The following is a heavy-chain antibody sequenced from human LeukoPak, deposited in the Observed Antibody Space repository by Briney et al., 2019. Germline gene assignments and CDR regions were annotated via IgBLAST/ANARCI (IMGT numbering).Heavy chain of an antibody. J-gene: IGHJ3*02. Sequence: GGSLRLSCAASGFTFSSYGMHWVRQAPGKGLEWVAVISYDGSKEYYADSVKGRFTISRDNSKNTLYLQMNSLRAEDTAVYYCANEPRLTGKDAFDIWGQGTMVTVSS. CDR1: GFTFSSYG. V-gene: IGHV3-30*18. CDR2: ISYDGSKE. D-gene: IGHD7-27*01. CDR3: ANEPRLTGKDAFDI.